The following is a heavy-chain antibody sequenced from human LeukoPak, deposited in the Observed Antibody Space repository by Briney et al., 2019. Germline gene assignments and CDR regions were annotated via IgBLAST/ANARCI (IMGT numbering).Heavy chain of an antibody. D-gene: IGHD4-23*01. CDR2: INPSGGST. J-gene: IGHJ3*02. V-gene: IGHV1-46*01. CDR1: GYTFTSYY. CDR3: ASLAGGNSESSDAFDI. Sequence: GASVKVSCKASGYTFTSYYMDWVRQAPGQGLEWMGIINPSGGSTSYAQKFQGRVTMTRDMSTSTVYMELSSLRSEDTAVYYCASLAGGNSESSDAFDIWGQGTMFTVSS.